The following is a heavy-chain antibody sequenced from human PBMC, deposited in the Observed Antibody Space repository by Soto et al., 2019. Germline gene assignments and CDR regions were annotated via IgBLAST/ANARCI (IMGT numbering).Heavy chain of an antibody. CDR1: GGSFSGYY. D-gene: IGHD6-6*01. J-gene: IGHJ6*02. V-gene: IGHV4-34*01. CDR3: ARGRGSSRAYYYYGMDV. CDR2: INHSGST. Sequence: SETLSLTCAVYGGSFSGYYWSWIRQPPGKVLEWIGEINHSGSTNYNPSLKSRVTISVDTSKNQFSLKLSSVTAADTAVYYCARGRGSSRAYYYYGMDVWGQGTTVTVSS.